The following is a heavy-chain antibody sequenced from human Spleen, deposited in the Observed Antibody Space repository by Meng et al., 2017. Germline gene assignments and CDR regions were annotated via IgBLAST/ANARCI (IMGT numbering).Heavy chain of an antibody. CDR1: GFTVSHNY. CDR2: IYSGGNT. V-gene: IGHV3-66*02. D-gene: IGHD6-13*01. J-gene: IGHJ2*01. Sequence: GESLKISCAASGFTVSHNYMSWVRQAPGKGLEWVSVIYSGGNTYYADSVKGRFTISRDNSKNTVFLQINSLRVEDTAVYYCANALGPYSSSWYWYFDLWGRGTRVTVSS. CDR3: ANALGPYSSSWYWYFDL.